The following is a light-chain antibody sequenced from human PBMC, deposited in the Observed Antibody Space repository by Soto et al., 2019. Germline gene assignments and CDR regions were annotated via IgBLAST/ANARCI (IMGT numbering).Light chain of an antibody. CDR3: HQYGSSPRT. J-gene: IGKJ1*01. CDR2: DAS. Sequence: EIVLTQSPGTLSLSPGERATLSCRASQSVSSSYLAWYQQKPGQAPRLLMYDASSRATGIPDRFSGSGSGTDFTLTISRLEPEDFAVYFCHQYGSSPRTFGQGTKVDIK. CDR1: QSVSSSY. V-gene: IGKV3-20*01.